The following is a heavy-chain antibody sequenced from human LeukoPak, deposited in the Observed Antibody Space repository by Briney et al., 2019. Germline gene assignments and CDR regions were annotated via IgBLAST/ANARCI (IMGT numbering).Heavy chain of an antibody. Sequence: GESLKIPCKGSGYTFTNYWIGWVRQMPGKGLEWMGIIYPGDSDTRYSPSFQGQVTISADKSISTAYLQWSSLKASDTAMYYCARRYTSRATRYFDYWGQGTLVTVSS. CDR3: ARRYTSRATRYFDY. CDR1: GYTFTNYW. J-gene: IGHJ4*02. CDR2: IYPGDSDT. D-gene: IGHD5-18*01. V-gene: IGHV5-51*01.